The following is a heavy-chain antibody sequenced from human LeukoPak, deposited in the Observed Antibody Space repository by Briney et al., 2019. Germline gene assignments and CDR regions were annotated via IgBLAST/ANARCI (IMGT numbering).Heavy chain of an antibody. D-gene: IGHD3-3*01. Sequence: GGSLRLSCAASGFTFSSYTMHWVRQAPGKGLEWVSSISSTSSSIYHADSVKGRFTISRDNAKNSLYLQMNSLSAEDTAVYYCARGFLEWLSTKYNWFDPWGQGTLVTVSS. CDR3: ARGFLEWLSTKYNWFDP. J-gene: IGHJ5*02. CDR1: GFTFSSYT. CDR2: ISSTSSSI. V-gene: IGHV3-21*01.